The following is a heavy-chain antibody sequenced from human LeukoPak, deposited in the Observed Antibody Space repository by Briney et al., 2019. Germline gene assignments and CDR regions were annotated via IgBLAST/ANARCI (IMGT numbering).Heavy chain of an antibody. CDR3: ARDRKFVAVAGTREDNWFDP. D-gene: IGHD6-19*01. V-gene: IGHV4-38-2*02. J-gene: IGHJ5*02. CDR1: GYPISSGYY. CDR2: IYHSGST. Sequence: SETLSLTCTVSGYPISSGYYWGWIRQPPGKGLEWIGSIYHSGSTYYNPSLKSRVTISVDTSKNQFSLKLSSVTAADTAVYYCARDRKFVAVAGTREDNWFDPWGQGTLVTVSS.